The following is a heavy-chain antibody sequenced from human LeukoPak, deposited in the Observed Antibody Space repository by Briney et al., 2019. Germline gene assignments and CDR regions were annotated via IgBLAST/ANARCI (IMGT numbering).Heavy chain of an antibody. CDR2: IYHSGST. Sequence: SETLSLTCTVSGGSISSGGYYWSWIRQPPGKGLEWNGYIYHSGSTYYNPSLKSRVTISVDRSKNQFSLKLSSVTAADTAVYYCARVGEFGVVMNFDYWGQGTLVTVSS. CDR1: GGSISSGGYY. CDR3: ARVGEFGVVMNFDY. D-gene: IGHD3-3*01. V-gene: IGHV4-30-2*01. J-gene: IGHJ4*02.